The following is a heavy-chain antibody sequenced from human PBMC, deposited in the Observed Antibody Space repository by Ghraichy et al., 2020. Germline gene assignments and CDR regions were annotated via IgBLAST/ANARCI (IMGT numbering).Heavy chain of an antibody. V-gene: IGHV2-5*01. CDR3: AHRPDSPPAVVTPDYFDY. J-gene: IGHJ4*02. CDR2: IYWHDDK. D-gene: IGHD4-23*01. Sequence: SGPTLVKPTQTLTLTCTFSGFSLSTSGVGVGWIRQPPGKALEWLALIYWHDDKRYSPSLKSRLTITKDTSKNQVVLTMTNMDPVDTATYYCAHRPDSPPAVVTPDYFDYWCQGTLVTVSS. CDR1: GFSLSTSGVG.